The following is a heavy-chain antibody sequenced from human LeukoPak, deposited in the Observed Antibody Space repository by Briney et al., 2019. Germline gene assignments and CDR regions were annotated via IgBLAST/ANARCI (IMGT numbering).Heavy chain of an antibody. CDR3: TRGAGWLIDY. CDR1: DDSISDYY. Sequence: PSETLSLTCTVSDDSISDYYRGWIRQPPGKGLEWIGYFYNSGRSTYNPSLKSRVTISADTSKNYFSLKLNSVTTADTAVYYCTRGAGWLIDYWGQGTLVTVSS. J-gene: IGHJ4*02. CDR2: FYNSGRS. D-gene: IGHD3-16*01. V-gene: IGHV4-59*01.